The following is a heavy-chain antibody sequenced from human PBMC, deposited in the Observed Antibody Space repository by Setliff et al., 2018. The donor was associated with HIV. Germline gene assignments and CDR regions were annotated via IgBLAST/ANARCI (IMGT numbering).Heavy chain of an antibody. CDR3: ARNPSGWYCSGGSCSPFEYYFDY. CDR1: GFSFSSYD. D-gene: IGHD2-15*01. V-gene: IGHV3-20*04. CDR2: INWNGGST. Sequence: GGSLRLSCAASGFSFSSYDMNWVRQAPGKGLEWVSGINWNGGSTGYADSVKGRFTISRDNAKNSLYLQMNSLRAEDTALYYCARNPSGWYCSGGSCSPFEYYFDYWGQGTLVTVSS. J-gene: IGHJ4*02.